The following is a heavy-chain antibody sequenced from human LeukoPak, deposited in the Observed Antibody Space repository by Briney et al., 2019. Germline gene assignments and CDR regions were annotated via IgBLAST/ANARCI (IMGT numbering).Heavy chain of an antibody. CDR1: GFTFSSYG. J-gene: IGHJ4*02. CDR3: AKTYYYDSSGYSK. V-gene: IGHV3-30*18. CDR2: ISYDGSNK. Sequence: PGGSLRLSCAASGFTFSSYGMHWVRQAPGKGLEWVAVISYDGSNKYYADSVKGRFTISGDNSKNTLYLQMNSLRAEDTAVYYCAKTYYYDSSGYSKWGQGTLVTVSS. D-gene: IGHD3-22*01.